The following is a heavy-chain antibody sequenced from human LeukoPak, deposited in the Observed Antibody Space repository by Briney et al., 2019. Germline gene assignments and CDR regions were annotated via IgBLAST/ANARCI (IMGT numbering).Heavy chain of an antibody. V-gene: IGHV3-23*01. CDR3: ATITSMRVVLIS. CDR1: GFTFSSFD. D-gene: IGHD3-22*01. CDR2: ISVSATNT. Sequence: GGSLRLSCAASGFTFSSFDMTWVRQAPGKGLEWVSTISVSATNTYYADSVKRRFTISRDNSKNTLYLQMNSLRADDTAVYYCATITSMRVVLISWGQGTLVTVSS. J-gene: IGHJ1*01.